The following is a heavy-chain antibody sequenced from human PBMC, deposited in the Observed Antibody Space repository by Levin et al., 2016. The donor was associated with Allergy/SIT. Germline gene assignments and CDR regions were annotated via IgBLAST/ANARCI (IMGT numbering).Heavy chain of an antibody. D-gene: IGHD6-19*01. V-gene: IGHV1-24*01. CDR2: FDPEDGET. CDR3: ATEGGGSGWYKTFDY. Sequence: ASVKVSCKVSGYTLTELSMHWVRQAPGKGLEWMGGFDPEDGETIYAQKFQGRVTMTEDTSTDTAYMELSSLRSEDTAVYYCATEGGGSGWYKTFDYWGQGTLVTVSS. CDR1: GYTLTELS. J-gene: IGHJ4*02.